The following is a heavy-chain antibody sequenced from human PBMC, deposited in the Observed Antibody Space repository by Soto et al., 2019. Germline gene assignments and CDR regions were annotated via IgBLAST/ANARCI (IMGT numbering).Heavy chain of an antibody. D-gene: IGHD3-16*01. V-gene: IGHV3-74*01. CDR2: INADGTRT. CDR3: ARVIKNYYGTDV. CDR1: GFTFTEYW. J-gene: IGHJ6*02. Sequence: EEHLVESGGGLVQPGGSPRLSCAASGFTFTEYWMHWVRQVPGKGLVWVSRINADGTRTNYADSVKGRFTISRDNAKNTVYLQMNSLRAEDTAVFYCARVIKNYYGTDVWGQGTTVTVSS.